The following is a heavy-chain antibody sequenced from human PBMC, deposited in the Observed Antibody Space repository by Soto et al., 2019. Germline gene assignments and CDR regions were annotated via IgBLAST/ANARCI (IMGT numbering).Heavy chain of an antibody. D-gene: IGHD2-21*02. CDR3: ARIYCGGDCWDPYYYYGMDV. CDR2: ISAYNGNT. CDR1: GYTFTSYG. J-gene: IGHJ6*02. Sequence: GASVKVSCKASGYTFTSYGISWVRQAPGQGLEWMGWISAYNGNTNYAQKLQGRVTMTTDTSTSTAYMELRSLRSDDTAVYYCARIYCGGDCWDPYYYYGMDVWGQGTTVTVSS. V-gene: IGHV1-18*01.